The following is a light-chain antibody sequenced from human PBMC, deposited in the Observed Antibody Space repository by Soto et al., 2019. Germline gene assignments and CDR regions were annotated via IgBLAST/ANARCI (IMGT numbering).Light chain of an antibody. Sequence: EIVLTQSPGTLSLFPGERATLSCRASQSVSSSYLAWYQQKPGQAPRLRIFGASSRATGIPDRFSGSGSGRHFSLTISRLEPEDFAVYYCQHYDNSPVTFGQGTRLEIK. V-gene: IGKV3-20*01. CDR3: QHYDNSPVT. CDR1: QSVSSSY. CDR2: GAS. J-gene: IGKJ5*01.